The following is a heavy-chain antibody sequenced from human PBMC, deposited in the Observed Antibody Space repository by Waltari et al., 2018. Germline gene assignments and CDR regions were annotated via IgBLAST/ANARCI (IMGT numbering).Heavy chain of an antibody. D-gene: IGHD6-13*01. CDR1: GYSISSGYY. CDR3: ARIYYSISSYWYFDL. CDR2: IYHSGST. J-gene: IGHJ2*01. V-gene: IGHV4-38-2*01. Sequence: QVQLQESGPGLVTPSETLSLTCAVPGYSISSGYYWGWIRQPPGKWLEWIGNIYHSGSTYYNPSLKSRVTISVATSKNQFSLKLNSVTAADTAVYYCARIYYSISSYWYFDLWGRGTLVTVSS.